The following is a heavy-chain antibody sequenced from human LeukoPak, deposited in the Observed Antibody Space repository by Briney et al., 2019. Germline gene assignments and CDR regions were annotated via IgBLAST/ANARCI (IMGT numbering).Heavy chain of an antibody. J-gene: IGHJ4*02. V-gene: IGHV3-7*01. D-gene: IGHD2/OR15-2a*01. Sequence: GSLRLSCAASGFSLSGYWMSWVRPAPGQGLEWVANIGKDGSWIHYADSVKGRFTISRDNAKNSLYLQMNSLRADDTAIYYCARDLDFYATDYWGQGTLVTVSS. CDR3: ARDLDFYATDY. CDR1: GFSLSGYW. CDR2: IGKDGSWI.